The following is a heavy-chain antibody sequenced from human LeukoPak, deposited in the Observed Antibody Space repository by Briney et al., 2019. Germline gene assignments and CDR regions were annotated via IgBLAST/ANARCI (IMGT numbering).Heavy chain of an antibody. CDR3: ARASIPPWKFDY. D-gene: IGHD1-1*01. CDR2: IYSSGST. V-gene: IGHV4-4*07. J-gene: IGHJ4*02. Sequence: ETLSLTCTVSGGSISSYYWSWIRQPAGKGLEWIGRIYSSGSTYYNPPLKSRVTMSVDTSKNHFSLKLSSVTAADTAVYYCARASIPPWKFDYWGQGILVTVSS. CDR1: GGSISSYY.